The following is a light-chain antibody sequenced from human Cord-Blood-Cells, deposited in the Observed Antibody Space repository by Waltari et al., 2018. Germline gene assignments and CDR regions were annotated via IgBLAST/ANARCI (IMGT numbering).Light chain of an antibody. Sequence: DIQMTHSPSSLSASVGARVTITCRASQSISSYLNWYQQKPGKAPNLLIYAASSLQSGVPSSFSGSGSGTDFTLTISSLQPEDFATYYCQQSYSTPWTFGQGTKVEIK. CDR1: QSISSY. V-gene: IGKV1-39*01. J-gene: IGKJ1*01. CDR2: AAS. CDR3: QQSYSTPWT.